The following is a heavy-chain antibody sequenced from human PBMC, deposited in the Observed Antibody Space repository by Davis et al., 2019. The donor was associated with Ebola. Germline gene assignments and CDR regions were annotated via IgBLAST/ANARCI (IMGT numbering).Heavy chain of an antibody. Sequence: PSGSLSLSCAASGFTFSNYAMHWVRQAPGKGPEWVAVVSHSERERFYADSVKGRFTISRDNSENTLYLQMSSLTVDDTAVYYCVRAVFHEVLDYWGQGTPVTVSS. CDR2: VSHSERER. J-gene: IGHJ4*02. CDR3: VRAVFHEVLDY. CDR1: GFTFSNYA. D-gene: IGHD3-3*01. V-gene: IGHV3-30*04.